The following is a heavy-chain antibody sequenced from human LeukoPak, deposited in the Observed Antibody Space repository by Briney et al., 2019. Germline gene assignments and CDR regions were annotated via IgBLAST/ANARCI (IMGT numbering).Heavy chain of an antibody. CDR2: ISWNSGSI. CDR1: GFTFDDYA. D-gene: IGHD4-23*01. Sequence: GGSLRLSCAASGFTFDDYAMHWVRQAPGKGLEWVSGISWNSGSIGYADYVKGRFTISRDNAKTSLYLQMNSLRAEDMALYYCAKDLDYGGNSGLDYWGQGTLVTVSS. CDR3: AKDLDYGGNSGLDY. J-gene: IGHJ4*02. V-gene: IGHV3-9*03.